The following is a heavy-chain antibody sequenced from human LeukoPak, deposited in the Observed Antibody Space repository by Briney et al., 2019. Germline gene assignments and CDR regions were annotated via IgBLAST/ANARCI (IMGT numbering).Heavy chain of an antibody. J-gene: IGHJ5*02. V-gene: IGHV4-31*03. CDR3: ARGAPYSSSGYNWFDP. CDR1: GGSISSGGYY. D-gene: IGHD6-13*01. Sequence: SETLSLTCTVPGGSISSGGYYWSWIRQHPGKGLEWIGYIYYSGSTYYNPSLKSRVTISVDTSKNQFSLKLSSVTAADTAVYYCARGAPYSSSGYNWFDPWGQGTLVTVSS. CDR2: IYYSGST.